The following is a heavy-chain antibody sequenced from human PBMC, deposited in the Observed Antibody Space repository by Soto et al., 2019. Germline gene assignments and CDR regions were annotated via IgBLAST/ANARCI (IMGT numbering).Heavy chain of an antibody. D-gene: IGHD6-19*01. CDR1: GYTFTSYA. J-gene: IGHJ4*02. V-gene: IGHV1-3*01. CDR2: INAGNGHT. Sequence: ASVKVSCKASGYTFTSYALHWVRQAPGQRLEWMGWINAGNGHTEYSQKFQGRVAITRDTSASTAYMELSSLRSEDTAVYYCASGYSSGWYFDYWGQGTLVTVSS. CDR3: ASGYSSGWYFDY.